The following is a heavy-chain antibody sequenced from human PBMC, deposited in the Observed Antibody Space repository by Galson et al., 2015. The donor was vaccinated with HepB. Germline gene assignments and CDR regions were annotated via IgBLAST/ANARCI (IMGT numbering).Heavy chain of an antibody. CDR1: GYTFTSYA. V-gene: IGHV7-4-1*02. CDR2: INTNTGNP. D-gene: IGHD3-9*01. J-gene: IGHJ2*01. CDR3: ARDSKLRYFDWSDYWYFDL. Sequence: SVKVSCKASGYTFTSYAMNWVRQAPGQGLEWRGWINTNTGNPTYAQGFTGRFVFSLDTSVSRAYLQISSLKAEDTAVYYCARDSKLRYFDWSDYWYFDLWGCGTLFTVSS.